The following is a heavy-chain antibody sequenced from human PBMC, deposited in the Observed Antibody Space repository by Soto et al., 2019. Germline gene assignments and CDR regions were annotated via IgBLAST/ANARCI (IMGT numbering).Heavy chain of an antibody. CDR3: TSGYGDYVRDY. CDR2: IRSKSNSYAT. Sequence: EVQLVESGGGLVQPGGSLKLSCAVSGFTFSGSAMHWVRQASGKGLEWVVRIRSKSNSYATAYAASVKGRFTISRDDSKNTAYLQMNSLKTEDTAVYYCTSGYGDYVRDYWGQGTLVTVSS. CDR1: GFTFSGSA. V-gene: IGHV3-73*01. J-gene: IGHJ4*02. D-gene: IGHD4-17*01.